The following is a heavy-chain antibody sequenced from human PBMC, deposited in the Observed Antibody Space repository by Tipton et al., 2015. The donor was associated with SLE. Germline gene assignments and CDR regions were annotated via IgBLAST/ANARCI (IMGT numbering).Heavy chain of an antibody. CDR2: MHHNGST. Sequence: TLSLTCTVSLYSIGSGFYWDWVRQAPGKGLEWVATMHHNGSTYYNPSLRSRVAVSMDTSRNQFSLRLKSVTAADTAVYFCATYPGLGIKKYSFDIWGRGTLVSVSS. CDR1: LYSIGSGFY. V-gene: IGHV4-38-2*02. D-gene: IGHD7-27*01. CDR3: ATYPGLGIKKYSFDI. J-gene: IGHJ3*02.